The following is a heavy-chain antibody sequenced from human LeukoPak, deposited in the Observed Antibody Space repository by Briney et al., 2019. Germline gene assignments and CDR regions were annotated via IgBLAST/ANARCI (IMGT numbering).Heavy chain of an antibody. Sequence: GGPLRLSCAASGFTFSNYEMNWVRQAPGKGLEWVSYISSSGSTIYYADSVKGRFTISRDNAKNSLYLQMSSLRAEDTAVYYCASGILTGYYQGDAFDIWGQGTMVTVSS. V-gene: IGHV3-48*03. CDR3: ASGILTGYYQGDAFDI. CDR1: GFTFSNYE. D-gene: IGHD3-9*01. J-gene: IGHJ3*02. CDR2: ISSSGSTI.